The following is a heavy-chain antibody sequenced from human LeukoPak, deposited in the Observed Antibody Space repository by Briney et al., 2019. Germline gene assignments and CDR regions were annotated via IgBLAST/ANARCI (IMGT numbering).Heavy chain of an antibody. CDR3: ARSGGRWYYYFDY. CDR2: IYPGDSDT. D-gene: IGHD4-23*01. J-gene: IGHJ4*02. Sequence: GESLKISCEGSGYTFPSYWIGWVRQMPGKGLEWMGIIYPGDSDTRYSPSFQGQVTISADKSISTAYLQWSSLKASDTAMYYCARSGGRWYYYFDYWGQGTLVTVSS. CDR1: GYTFPSYW. V-gene: IGHV5-51*01.